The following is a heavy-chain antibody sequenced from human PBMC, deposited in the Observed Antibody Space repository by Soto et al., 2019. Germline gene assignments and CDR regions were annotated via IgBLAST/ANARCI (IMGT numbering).Heavy chain of an antibody. V-gene: IGHV3-7*04. Sequence: EVPLVESGGGLVQPGGSLRLSCAASGFTFSNYWMSWVRQAPGKGLEWVANIKEDGSEIYFVDSVKGRFTISRDNAKNSLYLQMNSLRAEDTAVYYCARGTPYCTSTSCSPSYSYGMDVWGQGTTVTVSS. CDR2: IKEDGSEI. J-gene: IGHJ6*02. CDR1: GFTFSNYW. CDR3: ARGTPYCTSTSCSPSYSYGMDV. D-gene: IGHD2-2*01.